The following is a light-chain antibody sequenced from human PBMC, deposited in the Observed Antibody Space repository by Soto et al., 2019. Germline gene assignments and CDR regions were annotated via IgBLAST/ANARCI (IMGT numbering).Light chain of an antibody. Sequence: QSALTQPASVSGSPGQSITISCTGTTSDLGGYNYVSWYQQHPGKVPKLMIYEVSNRPSGVSNRFSASKSGNTASLTISGLQAEEESDYYCTSYTSSSTLVFGPRTKATVL. CDR1: TSDLGGYNY. CDR3: TSYTSSSTLV. J-gene: IGLJ1*01. V-gene: IGLV2-14*01. CDR2: EVS.